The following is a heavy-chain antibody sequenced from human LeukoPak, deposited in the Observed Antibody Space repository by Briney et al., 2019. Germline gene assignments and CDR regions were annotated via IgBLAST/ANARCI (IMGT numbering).Heavy chain of an antibody. CDR3: ARGNTYYYDSSGYMILHYFDY. Sequence: SETLSLTCAVSGGSISSGGYSWSWIRQPPGKGLEWIGYIYHSGSTYYNPSLKSRVTISVDRSKNQFSLKLSSVTAADTAVYYCARGNTYYYDSSGYMILHYFDYWGQGTLVTVSS. CDR2: IYHSGST. CDR1: GGSISSGGYS. D-gene: IGHD3-22*01. J-gene: IGHJ4*02. V-gene: IGHV4-30-2*01.